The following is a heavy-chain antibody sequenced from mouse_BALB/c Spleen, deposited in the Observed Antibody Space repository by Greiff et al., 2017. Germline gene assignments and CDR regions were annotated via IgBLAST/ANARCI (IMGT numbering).Heavy chain of an antibody. CDR1: GYAFSSSW. J-gene: IGHJ2*01. Sequence: VQLQESGPELVKPGASVKISCKASGYAFSSSWMNWVKQRPGQGLEWIGRIYPGDGDTNYNGKFKGKATLTADKSSSTAYMQLSSLTSVDSAVYFCADGYYGDYWGQGTTLTVSS. CDR3: ADGYYGDY. CDR2: IYPGDGDT. V-gene: IGHV1-82*01. D-gene: IGHD2-3*01.